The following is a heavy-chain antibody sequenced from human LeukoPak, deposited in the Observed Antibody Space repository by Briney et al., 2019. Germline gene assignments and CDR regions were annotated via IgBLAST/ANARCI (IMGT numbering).Heavy chain of an antibody. CDR2: ISGASAYK. Sequence: GGSLRLSCAASGFTFNIYTMKWVRQAPGKGLEWVSVISGASAYKFYADSGEGRFTIARDNANNSLYLQMSSLSGEDMALYYCARGYASDVGDAFDIWGQGTMVTVFS. J-gene: IGHJ3*02. V-gene: IGHV3-21*04. D-gene: IGHD2-8*01. CDR1: GFTFNIYT. CDR3: ARGYASDVGDAFDI.